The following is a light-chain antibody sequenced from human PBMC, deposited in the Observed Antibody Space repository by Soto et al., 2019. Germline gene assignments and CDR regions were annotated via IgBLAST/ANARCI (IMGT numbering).Light chain of an antibody. CDR1: QTISSY. CDR3: QQSYSTPLT. V-gene: IGKV1-39*01. CDR2: AAS. J-gene: IGKJ4*01. Sequence: DMQMTQSPSSLSASVGDRVTITCRASQTISSYLHWYQLKPGKAPKLLIYAASSLHSGVPSRFSGSGSGTDFTLTISSLQREDCATYYCQQSYSTPLTFGGGTKVDIK.